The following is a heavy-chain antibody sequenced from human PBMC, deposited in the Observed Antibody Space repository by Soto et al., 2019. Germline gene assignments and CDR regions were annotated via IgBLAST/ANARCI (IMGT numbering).Heavy chain of an antibody. V-gene: IGHV4-34*01. CDR1: GGSFSGYY. CDR2: INHSGST. D-gene: IGHD2-8*01. J-gene: IGHJ6*02. CDR3: ARGRGMVYASYYYYYGMDV. Sequence: PSETLSLTCAVYGGSFSGYYWSWIRQPPGKGLEWIGEINHSGSTNYNPSLKSRVTISVDTSKNQFSLKLSSVTAADTAVYYCARGRGMVYASYYYYYGMDVWGQGTTVTVSS.